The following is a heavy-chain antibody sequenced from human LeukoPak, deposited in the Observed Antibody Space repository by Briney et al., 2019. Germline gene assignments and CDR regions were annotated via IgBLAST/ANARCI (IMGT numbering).Heavy chain of an antibody. CDR2: ISYDGSNK. D-gene: IGHD3-3*01. V-gene: IGHV3-30-3*01. CDR1: GFTFSSYA. CDR3: AREGGAIFERYNWFDP. Sequence: GRSLRLSCAASGFTFSSYAMHWVRQAPGKGLEWVADISYDGSNKYYADSVKGRFTISRDNSKNTLYLQMTSLRAEDTAVYYGAREGGAIFERYNWFDPWGQGTLVTVSS. J-gene: IGHJ5*02.